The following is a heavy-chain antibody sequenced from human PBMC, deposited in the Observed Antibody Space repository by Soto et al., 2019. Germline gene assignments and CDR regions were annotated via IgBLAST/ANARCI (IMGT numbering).Heavy chain of an antibody. Sequence: PGRSLRLSXAASGFTSSSYAMSWVRQPPGKGLEWVSAISGSGGSTYYADSVKGRFTISRDNSKNTLYLQMNSLRAEDTAVYYCASTMVRGVIITLHYYGMDVWGQGTTVTVSS. CDR3: ASTMVRGVIITLHYYGMDV. D-gene: IGHD3-10*01. CDR2: ISGSGGST. V-gene: IGHV3-23*01. CDR1: GFTSSSYA. J-gene: IGHJ6*02.